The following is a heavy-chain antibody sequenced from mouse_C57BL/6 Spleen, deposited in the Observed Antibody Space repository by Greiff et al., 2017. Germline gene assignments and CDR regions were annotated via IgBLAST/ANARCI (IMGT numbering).Heavy chain of an antibody. CDR2: IYPNSGST. CDR1: GYPFTGYW. V-gene: IGHV1-64*01. Sequence: QVKLHQPGPDLVKPGASVKLSCKASGYPFTGYWMTWVKQRPGQGLEWIGKIYPNSGSTNYNEKFKSKATLTVDKSSSTAYMQLSSLTSEDSAVYYCANNNGDSFAYWGQGTLVTVSA. D-gene: IGHD4-1*01. CDR3: ANNNGDSFAY. J-gene: IGHJ3*01.